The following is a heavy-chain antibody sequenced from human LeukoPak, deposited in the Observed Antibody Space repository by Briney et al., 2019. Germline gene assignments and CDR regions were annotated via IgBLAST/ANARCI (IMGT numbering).Heavy chain of an antibody. J-gene: IGHJ5*02. D-gene: IGHD2-2*02. CDR2: INHSGST. CDR3: ARVPYTNPYYWFDP. Sequence: SETLSLTCAVYGGSFSGYYWSWIRQPPGKGLEWIGEINHSGSTNYNPSLKSRVTISVDTSKNQFSLKLSSVTAADTAVYYCARVPYTNPYYWFDPWGQGTLVTVSS. V-gene: IGHV4-34*01. CDR1: GGSFSGYY.